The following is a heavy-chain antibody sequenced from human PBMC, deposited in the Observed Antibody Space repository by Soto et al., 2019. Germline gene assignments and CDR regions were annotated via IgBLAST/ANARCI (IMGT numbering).Heavy chain of an antibody. CDR3: ARDSRRRADSGTRPLYYFDY. V-gene: IGHV4-30-4*01. D-gene: IGHD1-26*01. CDR2: IYYTGNT. CDR1: GGSIGSGDYY. J-gene: IGHJ4*02. Sequence: QVQLKESGPGLVKPSQTLSLTCSVSGGSIGSGDYYWSWVRQSPGKGLEWIGYIYYTGNTYYNPSLGSRVTFSVDTSQNQLSLRLSDVTVADTAVYYCARDSRRRADSGTRPLYYFDYWGQGTLFTVSS.